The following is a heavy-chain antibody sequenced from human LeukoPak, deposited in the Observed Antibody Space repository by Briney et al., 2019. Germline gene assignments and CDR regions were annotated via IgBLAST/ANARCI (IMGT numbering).Heavy chain of an antibody. J-gene: IGHJ4*02. CDR3: AKDPRVDCSGGSCYYFDY. D-gene: IGHD2-15*01. V-gene: IGHV3-23*01. Sequence: GGSLRLSCAASGFAFSIYAMSWVRLAPGKGLEWVSAISGSGDSTYYADSVKGRFTISRDNSKNTLYLQMNSLRAEDTAVYYCAKDPRVDCSGGSCYYFDYWGQGTLVTVSS. CDR1: GFAFSIYA. CDR2: ISGSGDST.